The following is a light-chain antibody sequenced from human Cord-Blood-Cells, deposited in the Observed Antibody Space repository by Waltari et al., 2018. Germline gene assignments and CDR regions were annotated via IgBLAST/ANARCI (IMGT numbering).Light chain of an antibody. CDR1: SSDVGGYNY. V-gene: IGLV2-14*01. CDR3: SSYTSSSTEV. J-gene: IGLJ2*01. Sequence: QSALTQPASVSGSPGQSITISCPGTSSDVGGYNYVSWYQPHPGKAPKLMIYDVSNRPSGVSNRFSGSKSGNTASLTISGLQAEDEADYYCSSYTSSSTEVFGGGTKLTVL. CDR2: DVS.